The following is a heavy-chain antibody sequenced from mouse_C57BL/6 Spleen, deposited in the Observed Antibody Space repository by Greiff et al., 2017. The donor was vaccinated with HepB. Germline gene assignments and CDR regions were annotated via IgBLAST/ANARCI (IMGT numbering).Heavy chain of an antibody. CDR2: INPSNGGT. D-gene: IGHD1-1*01. V-gene: IGHV1-53*01. Sequence: QVQLQQPGTELVKPGASVKLSCKASGYTFTSYWMHWVKQRPGQGLEWIGNINPSNGGTNYNEKFKSKATLTVDKSSSTAYMQLSSLTSEDSAVYYCARERAYYYGSSPYAMDYWGQGTSVTVSS. J-gene: IGHJ4*01. CDR1: GYTFTSYW. CDR3: ARERAYYYGSSPYAMDY.